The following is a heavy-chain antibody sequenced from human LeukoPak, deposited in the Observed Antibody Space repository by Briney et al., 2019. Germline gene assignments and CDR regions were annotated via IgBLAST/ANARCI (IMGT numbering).Heavy chain of an antibody. Sequence: GGSLRLSCAASGFTFSSYAMSWVRQAPGKGLEWVSAISGSGSSTYYADSVKGRFTISRDNSKNTLYLQMNSLKTEDTAVYYCTTSYYYDSSGYWGGDYFDYWGQGTLVTVSS. D-gene: IGHD3-22*01. CDR1: GFTFSSYA. J-gene: IGHJ4*02. CDR2: ISGSGSST. V-gene: IGHV3-23*01. CDR3: TTSYYYDSSGYWGGDYFDY.